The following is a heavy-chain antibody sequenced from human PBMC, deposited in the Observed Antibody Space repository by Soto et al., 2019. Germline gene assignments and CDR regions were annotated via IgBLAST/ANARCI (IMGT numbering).Heavy chain of an antibody. J-gene: IGHJ6*02. Sequence: PGGSLRLSCAASGFTFSTYNMNWVRQAPGKGLEWVSYISSGSSYMYYADSVKGRFTISRDNAKNSLYLQMNSLRAEDTAVYYCARDSVAAADYWADVWGQGTTVTVSS. D-gene: IGHD6-13*01. CDR1: GFTFSTYN. CDR3: ARDSVAAADYWADV. CDR2: ISSGSSYM. V-gene: IGHV3-21*01.